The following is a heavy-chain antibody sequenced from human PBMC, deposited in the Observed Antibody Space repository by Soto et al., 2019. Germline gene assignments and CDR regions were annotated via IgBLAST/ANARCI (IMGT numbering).Heavy chain of an antibody. D-gene: IGHD3-16*01. CDR2: IIPILGIA. J-gene: IGHJ4*02. Sequence: ASVKVSCKASGGTFSSYTISWVRQAPGQGLEWMGRIIPILGIANYAQKFQGRVTITADKSTSTAYMELSSLRSEDTAVYYCARDEMITFGGATFDYWGQGTLVTVSS. V-gene: IGHV1-69*04. CDR1: GGTFSSYT. CDR3: ARDEMITFGGATFDY.